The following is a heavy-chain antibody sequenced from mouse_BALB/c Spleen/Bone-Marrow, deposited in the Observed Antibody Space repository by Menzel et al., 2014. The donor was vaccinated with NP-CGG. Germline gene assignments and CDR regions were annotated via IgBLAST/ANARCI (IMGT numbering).Heavy chain of an antibody. V-gene: IGHV1-69*02. CDR3: TRSYGSSYEYYFDC. CDR2: IYPSDSYT. Sequence: QVQLQQPGAELVRPGASVKLSCKASGYTFTSYWINWVKQRPGQGLEWIGNIYPSDSYTNYNQEFKDKATLTVDKSSSTAYMQLSSPTSEDSAVYYCTRSYGSSYEYYFDCWGQGTTLTVSS. D-gene: IGHD1-1*01. CDR1: GYTFTSYW. J-gene: IGHJ2*01.